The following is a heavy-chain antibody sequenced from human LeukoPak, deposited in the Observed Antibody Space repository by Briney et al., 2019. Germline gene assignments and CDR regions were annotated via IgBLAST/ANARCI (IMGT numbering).Heavy chain of an antibody. CDR2: ISYDGSNK. CDR3: ATSGYSYGYQQFDY. J-gene: IGHJ4*02. D-gene: IGHD5-18*01. Sequence: GGSLRLSCAASGFTFSSYAMHWVRQAPGKGLEWVAVISYDGSNKYYADSVKGRFTISRDNSKNTLYLQMNSLRAEDTAVYYCATSGYSYGYQQFDYWGQGTLVTVSS. V-gene: IGHV3-30-3*01. CDR1: GFTFSSYA.